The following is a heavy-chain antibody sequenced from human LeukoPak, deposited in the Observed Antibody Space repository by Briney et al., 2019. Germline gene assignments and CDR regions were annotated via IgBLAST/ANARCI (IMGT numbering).Heavy chain of an antibody. D-gene: IGHD6-19*01. CDR3: AKVVKGSGCSDY. J-gene: IGHJ4*02. CDR1: GFTFSSYG. V-gene: IGHV3-30*18. Sequence: GGSLRLSCAASGFTFSSYGMHWVRQAPGKGLEWVAVISYDGSNKYYADSVKGRFTISRDNFKNTLYLQMNSLRAEDTAVYYCAKVVKGSGCSDYWGQGTLVTVSS. CDR2: ISYDGSNK.